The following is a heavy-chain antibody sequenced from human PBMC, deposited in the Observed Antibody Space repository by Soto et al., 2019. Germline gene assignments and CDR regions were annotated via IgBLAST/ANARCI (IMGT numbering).Heavy chain of an antibody. V-gene: IGHV5-51*01. Sequence: GESLKISCKGSGYSFTSYWIGWVRQMPGKGLEWMGIIYPGDSDTRYSPSFQGQVTISADKSISTAYLQWSSLKASDTAMYYCARHHYDSRDYYYYGMDVWGQGTTVTVSS. CDR1: GYSFTSYW. CDR3: ARHHYDSRDYYYYGMDV. D-gene: IGHD3-22*01. J-gene: IGHJ6*02. CDR2: IYPGDSDT.